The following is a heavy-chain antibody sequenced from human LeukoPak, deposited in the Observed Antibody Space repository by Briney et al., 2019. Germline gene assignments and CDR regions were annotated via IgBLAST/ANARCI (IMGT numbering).Heavy chain of an antibody. D-gene: IGHD5-24*01. V-gene: IGHV4-34*01. CDR2: INHSGST. CDR1: GGSFSGHY. J-gene: IGHJ4*02. Sequence: SETLSLTCAVYGGSFSGHYWSWIRQPPGKGLEWIGEINHSGSTNYNPSLKSRVTISVDTSKNQFSLKLSSVTAADTAVYYCARGRRWRLAPDYWGQGTLVTVSS. CDR3: ARGRRWRLAPDY.